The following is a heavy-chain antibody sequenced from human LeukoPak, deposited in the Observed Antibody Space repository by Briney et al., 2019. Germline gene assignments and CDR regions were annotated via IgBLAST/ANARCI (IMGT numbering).Heavy chain of an antibody. V-gene: IGHV3-53*01. D-gene: IGHD6-13*01. CDR3: ARGIAAADRIDY. CDR1: GFIVSSNY. Sequence: GGSLRLSCAASGFIVSSNYMSWVRQAPGKGLEWVSVIYSGGSTYYADSVKGRFTISRDNSKNTLYLQMNSLRAEDTAVYYCARGIAAADRIDYWGQGTLVTVSS. CDR2: IYSGGST. J-gene: IGHJ4*02.